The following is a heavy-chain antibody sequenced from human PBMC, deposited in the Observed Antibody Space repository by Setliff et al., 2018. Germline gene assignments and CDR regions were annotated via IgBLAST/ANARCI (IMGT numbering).Heavy chain of an antibody. CDR1: GGSIINSYY. Sequence: PSETLSLTSTVSGGSIINSYYWSWIRQPAGRGLECIGRIYSTGSTNYNPSLNVRVAMSFDTSKNQFSLSLSSVTAADTAVYYCARRDGSIIYREFFDYWGQGALVTVS. J-gene: IGHJ4*02. CDR3: ARRDGSIIYREFFDY. CDR2: IYSTGST. D-gene: IGHD3-10*01. V-gene: IGHV4-4*07.